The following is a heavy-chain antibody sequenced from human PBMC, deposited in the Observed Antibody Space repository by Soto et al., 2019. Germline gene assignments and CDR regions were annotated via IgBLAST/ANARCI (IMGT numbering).Heavy chain of an antibody. D-gene: IGHD1-20*01. J-gene: IGHJ6*04. V-gene: IGHV3-7*01. Sequence: EVQLVESGGGLVQPGGSLRLSCAASEFTFDKYYMTWVRQAPGKGPEWVANIKPDGSEQYYVDSVKGRFTISRDNANNYFYLKKNTLRAEDTAVYSWARGNCNHYDVFDLWGKGTPVTVPS. CDR1: EFTFDKYY. CDR3: ARGNCNHYDVFDL. CDR2: IKPDGSEQ.